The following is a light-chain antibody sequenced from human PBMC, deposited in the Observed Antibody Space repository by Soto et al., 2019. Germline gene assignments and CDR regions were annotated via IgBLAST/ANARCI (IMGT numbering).Light chain of an antibody. V-gene: IGLV1-51*02. CDR2: ENN. Sequence: QSVLTQPPSVSAAPGQKVTISYSGSSSNIGNNYVSWYQQLPGTAPKLLIYENNKRPSGIPDRFSGSKSGTSATLGITGLQTGDEADHYCGTWDSSLSAGVFGGGTKLTVL. J-gene: IGLJ3*02. CDR3: GTWDSSLSAGV. CDR1: SSNIGNNY.